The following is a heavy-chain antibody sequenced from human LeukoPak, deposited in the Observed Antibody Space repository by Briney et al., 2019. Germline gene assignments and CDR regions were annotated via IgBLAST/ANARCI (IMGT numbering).Heavy chain of an antibody. D-gene: IGHD6-19*01. V-gene: IGHV1-2*02. CDR1: GYTFTCYY. CDR2: INPNSGGT. Sequence: ASVKVSCKASGYTFTCYYMHWVRQAPGQGLEWMGWINPNSGGTNYAQKFQGRVTMTRDTSISTAYMELSRLRSDDTAVYYCARVNGIAVINWYFDLWGRGTLVTVSS. J-gene: IGHJ2*01. CDR3: ARVNGIAVINWYFDL.